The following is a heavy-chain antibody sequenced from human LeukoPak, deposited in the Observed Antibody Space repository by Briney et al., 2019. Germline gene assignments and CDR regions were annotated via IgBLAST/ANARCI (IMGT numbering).Heavy chain of an antibody. CDR2: IYYSGST. Sequence: SETLSLTCTVSGGSISSYYWSWIRQPPGKGREWIGYIYYSGSTNYNPSLKSRVTISVDTSKNQFSLKLSSVTAADTAVYYCARVRAYSSSWYSRDYGMDVWGQGTTVTVSS. CDR1: GGSISSYY. D-gene: IGHD6-13*01. CDR3: ARVRAYSSSWYSRDYGMDV. V-gene: IGHV4-59*01. J-gene: IGHJ6*02.